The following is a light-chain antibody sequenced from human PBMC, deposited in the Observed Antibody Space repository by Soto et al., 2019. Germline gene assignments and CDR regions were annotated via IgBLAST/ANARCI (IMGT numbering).Light chain of an antibody. CDR1: QSVSSN. CDR3: QQRSNWPT. Sequence: EIVMTQSPATLSVSPGERATLSFRASQSVSSNLAWYQQKPGQAPRLLIHGASTRATGIPARFSGSGSGTDFTLTISSLEPEDFAVYYCQQRSNWPTFGQGTRLEI. J-gene: IGKJ5*01. V-gene: IGKV3-11*01. CDR2: GAS.